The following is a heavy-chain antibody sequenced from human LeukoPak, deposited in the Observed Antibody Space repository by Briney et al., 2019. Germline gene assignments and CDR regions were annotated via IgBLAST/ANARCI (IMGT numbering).Heavy chain of an antibody. CDR3: ASTYYYGSGSHSADY. CDR1: GGSISSGSYY. Sequence: PSETLSLTCTVSGGSISSGSYYWSWIRQPAGKGLEWIGRIYTSGSTNYNPSLKSRVTISVDTSKNQFSLKLSSVTAADTAVYYCASTYYYGSGSHSADYWGQGTLVTVSS. D-gene: IGHD3-10*01. CDR2: IYTSGST. V-gene: IGHV4-61*02. J-gene: IGHJ4*02.